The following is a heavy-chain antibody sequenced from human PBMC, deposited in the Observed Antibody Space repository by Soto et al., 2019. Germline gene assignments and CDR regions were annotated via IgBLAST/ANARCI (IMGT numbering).Heavy chain of an antibody. J-gene: IGHJ4*02. CDR2: IYYSGVT. CDR3: ARHTGYCSGSSCYSIYFEY. CDR1: GGSISSGGYY. Sequence: SETLSLTCTVSGGSISSGGYYWGWIRQPPGKGLEWIGSIYYSGVTYYSPSLKSRVTISVDTSKSQFSLKLTSVTATDTAVYYCARHTGYCSGSSCYSIYFEYWGQGSLVTVSS. V-gene: IGHV4-39*01. D-gene: IGHD2-15*01.